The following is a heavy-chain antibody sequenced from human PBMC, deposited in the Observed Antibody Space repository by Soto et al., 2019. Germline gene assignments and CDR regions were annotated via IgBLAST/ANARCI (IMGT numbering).Heavy chain of an antibody. CDR2: ISGGGGGT. D-gene: IGHD2-21*01. J-gene: IGHJ5*01. CDR3: VKARGAHVCFDFDS. V-gene: IGHV3-23*01. Sequence: PGGALRLSCAVSGVTFPIFAMSWVRQSPGMGLEWVSTISGGGGGTYYADSVKGRFTISRDNSKDTLYLQMNSLRGEDTALYYCVKARGAHVCFDFDSWGKGAPITVSS. CDR1: GVTFPIFA.